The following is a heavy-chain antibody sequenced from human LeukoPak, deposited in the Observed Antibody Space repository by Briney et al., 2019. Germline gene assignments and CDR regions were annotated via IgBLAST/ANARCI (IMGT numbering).Heavy chain of an antibody. CDR2: IWYDGSNK. CDR1: GFTFRNHG. V-gene: IGHV3-33*01. D-gene: IGHD2/OR15-2a*01. Sequence: GGSLRLSCAASGFTFRNHGMHWIRQAPGKGLEWVAIIWYDGSNKYYAASVNGRFTISRDNSKNTLYLQMNSLRDDDTAVYYCVRDRGALQYFDYWGQGTLATVSS. J-gene: IGHJ4*02. CDR3: VRDRGALQYFDY.